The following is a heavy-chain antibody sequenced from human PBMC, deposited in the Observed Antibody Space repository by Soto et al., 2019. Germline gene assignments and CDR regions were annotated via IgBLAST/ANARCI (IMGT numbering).Heavy chain of an antibody. Sequence: GGSLRLSCAASGFTFSSYWMHWVRQAPGKGLVWVSRINSDGSSTSYADSVKGRFTISRDNAKNTLYLQMNSLRAEDTAVYYCARVFGFLENSAEDYYYYYGMDVWGQGTTVTVSS. J-gene: IGHJ6*02. CDR2: INSDGSST. CDR1: GFTFSSYW. CDR3: ARVFGFLENSAEDYYYYYGMDV. V-gene: IGHV3-74*01. D-gene: IGHD3-3*01.